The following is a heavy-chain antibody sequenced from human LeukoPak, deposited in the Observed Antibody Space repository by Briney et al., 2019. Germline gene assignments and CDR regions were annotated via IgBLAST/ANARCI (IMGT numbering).Heavy chain of an antibody. CDR2: VSRGGTT. J-gene: IGHJ5*02. CDR1: GDPFSDSF. Sequence: PSETLSLTCAVDGDPFSDSFWGWIRQAPGKGLEWIGEVSRGGTTNYNPSLKSRVAISEDRSKNQFSLGLTSVTAADTAVYYCARLRRHALRCTLDGCKTSIWIDPWGQGTLVTVSS. CDR3: ARLRRHALRCTLDGCKTSIWIDP. D-gene: IGHD5-24*01. V-gene: IGHV4-34*01.